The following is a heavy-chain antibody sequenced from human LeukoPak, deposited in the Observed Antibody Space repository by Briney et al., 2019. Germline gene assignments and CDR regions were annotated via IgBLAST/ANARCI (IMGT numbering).Heavy chain of an antibody. CDR2: IYTSGST. CDR1: GGSISSYY. D-gene: IGHD1-20*01. V-gene: IGHV4-4*09. Sequence: SETLSLTCTVSGGSISSYYWSWIRQPPGKGLEWIGYIYTSGSTNYNPSLKSRVTISVDTSKNQFSLKLSSVTAADTAVYYCARHLEGASYNWNLDLSFDIWGQGTMVTVSS. J-gene: IGHJ3*02. CDR3: ARHLEGASYNWNLDLSFDI.